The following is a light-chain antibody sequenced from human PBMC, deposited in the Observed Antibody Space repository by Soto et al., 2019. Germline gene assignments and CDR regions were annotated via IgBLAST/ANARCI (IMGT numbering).Light chain of an antibody. CDR1: SSDVGGYNY. CDR3: SSYAGSNFVV. Sequence: QSALTQPPSASGSPGQSVTISCTGTSSDVGGYNYVSWYQQHPGKAPKRMIYEVSKRPSGVPDRFSSSKSGNTASLTVSGLQAEDEADYYCSSYAGSNFVVFGGGTKVTVL. V-gene: IGLV2-8*01. CDR2: EVS. J-gene: IGLJ2*01.